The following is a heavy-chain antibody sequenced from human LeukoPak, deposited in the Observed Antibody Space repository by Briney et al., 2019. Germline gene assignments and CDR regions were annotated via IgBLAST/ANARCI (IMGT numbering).Heavy chain of an antibody. Sequence: ASVKVSCMASGYTFTSYGISWVRQAPGQGLEWMGWISAYNGNTNYAQKLQGRVAMTTDTSTSTAYMELRSLRSDDTAVYYCARDLLGYCSSTSRPGWGYWGQGTLVTVSS. J-gene: IGHJ4*02. CDR1: GYTFTSYG. D-gene: IGHD2-2*01. V-gene: IGHV1-18*04. CDR3: ARDLLGYCSSTSRPGWGY. CDR2: ISAYNGNT.